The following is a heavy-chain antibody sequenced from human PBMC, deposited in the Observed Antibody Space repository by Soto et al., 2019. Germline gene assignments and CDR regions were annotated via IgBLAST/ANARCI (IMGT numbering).Heavy chain of an antibody. CDR1: GFTVSSYG. Sequence: PXVSLSLSFAASGFTVSSYGMHWVGQAPGKGLEWVAVISYDGSNKYYADSVKGRFTISRDNSKNTLYLQMNSLRAEDTAVYYCAKDIRFRAVAGTDIGYWGQGTLVTVSS. D-gene: IGHD6-19*01. V-gene: IGHV3-30*18. CDR3: AKDIRFRAVAGTDIGY. J-gene: IGHJ4*02. CDR2: ISYDGSNK.